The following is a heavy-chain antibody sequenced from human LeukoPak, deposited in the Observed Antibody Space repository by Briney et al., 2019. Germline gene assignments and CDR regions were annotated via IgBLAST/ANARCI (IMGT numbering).Heavy chain of an antibody. V-gene: IGHV3-30*02. Sequence: GGSLRLSCAASGFTFSSYGMHWVRQAPGKGLEWVAFIRYDGSNKYYADSVKGRFTISRDNSKNTLYLQMNSLRAEDTAVYYCARALDSSGYYYIAFDIWGQGTMVTVSS. CDR3: ARALDSSGYYYIAFDI. CDR2: IRYDGSNK. CDR1: GFTFSSYG. J-gene: IGHJ3*02. D-gene: IGHD3-22*01.